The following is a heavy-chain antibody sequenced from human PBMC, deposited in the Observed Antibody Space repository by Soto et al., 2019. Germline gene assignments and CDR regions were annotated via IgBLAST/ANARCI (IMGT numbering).Heavy chain of an antibody. Sequence: SETLSLTCSVSGDTIRSYYWNWIRQPPGKGLEWIGYVYYGGSTNFNPSLKSRVTMSVDTSRNQFSLKLSSVSAADTAVYYCARVGFHGSGSLGYFHFWSQGTMVTVSS. CDR2: VYYGGST. J-gene: IGHJ4*02. V-gene: IGHV4-59*01. CDR3: ARVGFHGSGSLGYFHF. D-gene: IGHD3-10*01. CDR1: GDTIRSYY.